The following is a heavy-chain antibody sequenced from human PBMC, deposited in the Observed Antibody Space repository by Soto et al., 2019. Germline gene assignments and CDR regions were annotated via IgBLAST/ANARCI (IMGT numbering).Heavy chain of an antibody. CDR1: GGSISSGGYY. CDR3: AVTGVGVRYYDSSGYYSSANDY. D-gene: IGHD3-22*01. V-gene: IGHV4-31*03. CDR2: IYYSGST. Sequence: QVQLQESGPGLVKPSQTLSLTCTVSGGSISSGGYYWSWIRQHPGKGLEWIGYIYYSGSTYYNPYLKRRVTISVDTSKNQFSLKLSSVTAADTAVYYCAVTGVGVRYYDSSGYYSSANDYWGQGTLVTVSS. J-gene: IGHJ4*02.